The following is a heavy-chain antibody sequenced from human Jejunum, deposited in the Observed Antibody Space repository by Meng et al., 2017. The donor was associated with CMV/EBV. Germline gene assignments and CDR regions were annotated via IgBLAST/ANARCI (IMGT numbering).Heavy chain of an antibody. V-gene: IGHV4-34*01. CDR1: GGSFTDYN. CDR2: VNHSGSN. Sequence: LTCAFDGGSFTDYNWIWLPQRTGKGLEWIGEVNHSGSNNYNPSLKSRVTISMDTSNNPFSLRLSSVTAADTAVYYCVRRTWLFYRFDSWGQGTLVTVSS. CDR3: VRRTWLFYRFDS. J-gene: IGHJ4*02. D-gene: IGHD3-16*02.